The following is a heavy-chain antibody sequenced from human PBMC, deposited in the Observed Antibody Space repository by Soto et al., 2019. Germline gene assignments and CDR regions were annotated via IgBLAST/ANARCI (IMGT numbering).Heavy chain of an antibody. J-gene: IGHJ5*02. Sequence: SETLSLTCTVSGGSISSYYWSWIRQPAGKGLEWIGRIYTSGSTNYNPSLKSRVTMSVDTSKNQFSLKLSSVTAADTAVYYCARGSTCSSTSCYSYNWFDPWGQGTLVTVSS. CDR2: IYTSGST. D-gene: IGHD2-2*01. CDR3: ARGSTCSSTSCYSYNWFDP. V-gene: IGHV4-4*07. CDR1: GGSISSYY.